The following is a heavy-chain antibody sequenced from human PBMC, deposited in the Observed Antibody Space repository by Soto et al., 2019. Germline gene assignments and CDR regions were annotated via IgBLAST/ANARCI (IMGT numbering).Heavy chain of an antibody. CDR3: ASRAGYCSSTSCYMYYYYGMDV. J-gene: IGHJ6*02. V-gene: IGHV1-69*13. CDR2: IIPIFGTA. CDR1: GGTFSSYA. Sequence: SVKVSCKAPGGTFSSYAISWVRQAPGQGLEWMGGIIPIFGTANYAQKFQGRVTITADESTSTAYMELSSLRSEDTAVYYCASRAGYCSSTSCYMYYYYGMDVWRQGTTVTVSS. D-gene: IGHD2-2*02.